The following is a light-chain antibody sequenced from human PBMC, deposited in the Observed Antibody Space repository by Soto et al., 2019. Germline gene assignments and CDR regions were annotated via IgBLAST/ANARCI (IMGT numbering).Light chain of an antibody. CDR1: SGHSDYG. V-gene: IGLV4-69*01. CDR3: QTWGTGFWV. J-gene: IGLJ3*02. Sequence: QPVLTQSPSASAYLGASVKLTCTLTSGHSDYGIAWHQQQPEKGPRYLLKVNNDGSHTKGDGIPDRFSVSRSGAEHYLTISSLQSEDEADYYCQTWGTGFWVFGGGTKLTVL. CDR2: VNNDGSH.